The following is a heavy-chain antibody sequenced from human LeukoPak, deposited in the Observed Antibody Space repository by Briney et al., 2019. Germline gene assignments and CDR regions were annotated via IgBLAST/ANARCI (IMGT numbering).Heavy chain of an antibody. V-gene: IGHV4-39*07. CDR3: ARVGYYGSGTRGGFDY. D-gene: IGHD3-10*01. Sequence: SETLSLTCTVSGGSISSSSYYWGWIRQPPGKGLEWIGSIYYSGSTYYNPSLKSRVTISVDTSKNQFSLKLSSVTAADTAVYYCARVGYYGSGTRGGFDYWGQGTLVTVSS. CDR2: IYYSGST. J-gene: IGHJ4*02. CDR1: GGSISSSSYY.